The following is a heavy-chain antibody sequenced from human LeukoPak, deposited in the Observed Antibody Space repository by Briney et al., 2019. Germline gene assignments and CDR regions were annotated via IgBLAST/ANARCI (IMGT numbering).Heavy chain of an antibody. CDR1: GYTLTELS. CDR3: ARDSPLITGTTSRLFDY. J-gene: IGHJ4*02. V-gene: IGHV1-18*01. CDR2: ISAYNGNT. D-gene: IGHD1-7*01. Sequence: ASVKVSCKVSGYTLTELSMHWVRQAPGKGLEWMGWISAYNGNTNYAQKLQGRVTMTTDTSTSTAYMELRSLRSDDTAVYYCARDSPLITGTTSRLFDYWGQGTLVTVSS.